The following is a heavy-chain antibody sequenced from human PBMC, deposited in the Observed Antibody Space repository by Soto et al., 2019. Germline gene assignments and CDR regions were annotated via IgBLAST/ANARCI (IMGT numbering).Heavy chain of an antibody. CDR1: GGSISSGGYY. CDR3: AVYDSSGYFDY. J-gene: IGHJ4*02. V-gene: IGHV4-31*03. CDR2: IYYSGST. Sequence: SETLSLTCTVSGGSISSGGYYWSWIRQHPGKGLEWIGYIYYSGSTYYNPSLKSRVTISVDTSKNQFSLKLSSVTAADTAVYYCAVYDSSGYFDYWGQGTLVIVSS. D-gene: IGHD3-22*01.